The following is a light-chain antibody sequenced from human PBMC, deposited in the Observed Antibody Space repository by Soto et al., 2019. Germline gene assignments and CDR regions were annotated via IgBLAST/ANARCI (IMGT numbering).Light chain of an antibody. Sequence: DIQLTQYPSFLSASVGDRVTITCRASQGISSYLAWYQKKKGKAPKLLIYAASTLQSGVPSRLSGSGYGTELTLTISSMKTEDFATYYCQQADSFTLTFGGGTKVDIK. CDR1: QGISSY. CDR3: QQADSFTLT. J-gene: IGKJ4*01. CDR2: AAS. V-gene: IGKV1-9*01.